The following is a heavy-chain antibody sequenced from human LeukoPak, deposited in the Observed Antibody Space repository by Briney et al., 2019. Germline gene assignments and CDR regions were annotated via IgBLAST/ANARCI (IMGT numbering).Heavy chain of an antibody. Sequence: ASVKVSCKASGYTFTSYGISWVRQAPGQGLEWMEWISAYNGNTNYAQKLQGRVTMTTDTSTSTAYMELRSLRSDDTAVYYCARTTYYYDSSGYYLFDYWGQGTLVTVSS. CDR1: GYTFTSYG. CDR3: ARTTYYYDSSGYYLFDY. V-gene: IGHV1-18*01. J-gene: IGHJ4*02. D-gene: IGHD3-22*01. CDR2: ISAYNGNT.